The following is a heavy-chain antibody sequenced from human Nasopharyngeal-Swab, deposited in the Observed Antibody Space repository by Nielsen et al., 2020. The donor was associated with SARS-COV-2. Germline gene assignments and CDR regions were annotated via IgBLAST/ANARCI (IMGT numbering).Heavy chain of an antibody. V-gene: IGHV3-33*06. J-gene: IGHJ4*02. Sequence: SLKLSCVASGFNFGTYGMHWVRQAPGKGLEWVAVIWYDGSHEYYADSVKGRFTISRDNSKNTLYLQMNRLRAEDTAVYYCAKALVGYGDYVDDYWGQGTLVTVSS. CDR2: IWYDGSHE. CDR3: AKALVGYGDYVDDY. D-gene: IGHD4-17*01. CDR1: GFNFGTYG.